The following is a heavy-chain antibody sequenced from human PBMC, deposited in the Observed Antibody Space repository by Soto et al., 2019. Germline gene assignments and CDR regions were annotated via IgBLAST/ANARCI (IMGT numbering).Heavy chain of an antibody. V-gene: IGHV3-33*06. CDR3: AKALYGGFTY. Sequence: QVQLVESGGGVVQPGRSLRLSCAASEFTFSNYGMHWVRQAPGKGLEWVAVILNDGSNRYHADSVKDRFTISRDNSKSMLYLQTNSLRAEDTAIYYCAKALYGGFTYWGQGTLVTVSS. CDR2: ILNDGSNR. CDR1: EFTFSNYG. J-gene: IGHJ4*02. D-gene: IGHD3-10*01.